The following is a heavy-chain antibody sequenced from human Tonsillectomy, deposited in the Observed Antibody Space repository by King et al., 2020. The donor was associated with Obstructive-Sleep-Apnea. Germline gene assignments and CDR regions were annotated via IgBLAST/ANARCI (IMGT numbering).Heavy chain of an antibody. Sequence: VQLVESGAELEKPGRSLKISCKTSGYNFNKYWIAWVRHMPGKGLEWMGSIYPGDSDTLYSPSFQGQVTISDDKSTNTAYLSWGSLKSSDTAIYFCARRGQPHFQDSFDVWGQGTLVTVSS. D-gene: IGHD3/OR15-3a*01. J-gene: IGHJ3*01. V-gene: IGHV5-51*01. CDR1: GYNFNKYW. CDR3: ARRGQPHFQDSFDV. CDR2: IYPGDSDT.